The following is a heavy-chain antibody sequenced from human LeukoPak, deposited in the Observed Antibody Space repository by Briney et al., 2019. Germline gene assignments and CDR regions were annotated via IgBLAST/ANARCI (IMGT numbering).Heavy chain of an antibody. J-gene: IGHJ4*02. CDR1: GYSFTTYD. CDR2: VNPNSGNT. CDR3: AKNYDFLTGYAN. V-gene: IGHV1-8*01. D-gene: IGHD3-9*01. Sequence: APVKVSCKASGYSFTTYDINWGRQATGQGLEWMGWVNPNSGNTRYAQKFQGRVTMTRNTSISTAYMELSSLRSEDTAVYYCAKNYDFLTGYANWGQGTLVTVSS.